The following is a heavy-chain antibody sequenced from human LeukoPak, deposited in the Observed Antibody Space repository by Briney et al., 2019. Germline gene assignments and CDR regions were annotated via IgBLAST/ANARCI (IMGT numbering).Heavy chain of an antibody. CDR1: GFTFSGYG. J-gene: IGHJ4*02. CDR2: IRYDGSNK. D-gene: IGHD3-22*01. Sequence: GGSLRLSRAASGFTFSGYGMHWVRQAPGKGLEWVAFIRYDGSNKYYADSVKGRFTISRDSSKNTLYLQMNCLRPEDTAVYYCAKVHGYYDSSGYFDYWGQGTLVTVSS. CDR3: AKVHGYYDSSGYFDY. V-gene: IGHV3-30*02.